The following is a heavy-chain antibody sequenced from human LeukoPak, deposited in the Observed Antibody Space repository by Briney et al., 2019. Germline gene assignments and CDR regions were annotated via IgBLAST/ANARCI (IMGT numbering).Heavy chain of an antibody. CDR1: GYTFSHYS. J-gene: IGHJ3*02. CDR2: ISSTSDYI. CDR3: VSGNDPDSTWENYRLDAFDI. D-gene: IGHD3-16*02. V-gene: IGHV3-21*01. Sequence: GGSLRLSCAASGYTFSHYSVNWVRQAPGKGLEWVSSISSTSDYIYYADSVKGRFTISRDNTKSSLYLQMNSLRAEDTAVYYCVSGNDPDSTWENYRLDAFDIWGQGTTVIVS.